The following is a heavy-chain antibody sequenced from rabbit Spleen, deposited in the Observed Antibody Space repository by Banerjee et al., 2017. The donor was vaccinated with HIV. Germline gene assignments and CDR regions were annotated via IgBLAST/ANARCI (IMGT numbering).Heavy chain of an antibody. V-gene: IGHV1S40*01. CDR2: IDAGSGRI. CDR3: AREGAGSGDAFNL. J-gene: IGHJ4*01. Sequence: QSLEESGGDLVQPGGSLTLTCKASGFSFSSNYWACWVRQAPGKGLEWIACIDAGSGRIAYGSWAKGRFTISKTSSTTVTLQMTSLTAADTAAYFCAREGAGSGDAFNLWGQGTLVTVS. CDR1: GFSFSSNYW. D-gene: IGHD4-2*01.